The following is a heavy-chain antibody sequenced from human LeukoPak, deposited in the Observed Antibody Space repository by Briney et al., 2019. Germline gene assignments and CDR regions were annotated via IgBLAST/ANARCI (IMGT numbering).Heavy chain of an antibody. D-gene: IGHD2-15*01. CDR2: IYYSGST. CDR1: GGSISSSSYY. V-gene: IGHV4-39*02. Sequence: PSETLSLTCTVSGGSISSSSYYWGWIRQPPGKGLEWIGSIYYSGSTYYNPSLKSRVTISVDTSKNQFSLKLSSVTAADTAVYYCAREVAVAATSIEDAFDIWGQGTMVTVSS. J-gene: IGHJ3*02. CDR3: AREVAVAATSIEDAFDI.